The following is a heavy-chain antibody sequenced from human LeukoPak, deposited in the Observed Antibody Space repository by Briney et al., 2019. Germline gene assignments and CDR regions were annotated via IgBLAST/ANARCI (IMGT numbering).Heavy chain of an antibody. CDR2: IKQDGSEK. Sequence: GGSLRLSCAASGFTFSSYWMSWVRQAPGKGLEWVANIKQDGSEKYYVDSVKGRFTISRDNAKNSLYLQMNSLRAEDTAVYYCARGYDFWSGYGAFDIWGQGTMVTVS. CDR3: ARGYDFWSGYGAFDI. CDR1: GFTFSSYW. J-gene: IGHJ3*02. D-gene: IGHD3-3*01. V-gene: IGHV3-7*01.